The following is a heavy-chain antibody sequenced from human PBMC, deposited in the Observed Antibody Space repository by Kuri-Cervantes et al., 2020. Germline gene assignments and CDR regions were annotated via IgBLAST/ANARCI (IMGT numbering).Heavy chain of an antibody. CDR2: MNSSTGNT. V-gene: IGHV1-8*01. J-gene: IGHJ2*01. Sequence: ASVKVSCKASGYTFTSSDINWVRQATGQGLEWMGWMNSSTGNTGYAQKFQGRVTMTRDTSINTAYMELSSLRSEDTAVYYCARREYGDYDRRNWYFDLWGRGTLVTVSS. CDR1: GYTFTSSD. CDR3: ARREYGDYDRRNWYFDL. D-gene: IGHD4-17*01.